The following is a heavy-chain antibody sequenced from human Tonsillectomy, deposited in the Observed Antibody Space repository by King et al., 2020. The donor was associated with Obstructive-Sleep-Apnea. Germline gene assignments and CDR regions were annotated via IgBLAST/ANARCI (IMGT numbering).Heavy chain of an antibody. CDR3: AYQTSFDY. CDR2: ITGSGAGT. V-gene: IGHV3-23*04. J-gene: IGHJ4*02. CDR1: GFTFSSYA. Sequence: VQLVESGGGLVQPGGSLRLSCAASGFTFSSYAMSWVRQAPGKGLEWVSAITGSGAGTYYADSVKGRFTVSRDNSKNTLYLQMNSLRAEDTAVYYCAYQTSFDYWGQGTLVTVSS.